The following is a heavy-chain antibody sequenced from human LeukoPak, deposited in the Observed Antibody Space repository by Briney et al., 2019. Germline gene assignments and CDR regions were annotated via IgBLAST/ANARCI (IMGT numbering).Heavy chain of an antibody. V-gene: IGHV1-46*01. CDR1: GYTFTSYY. CDR3: ARYSSSSWDY. CDR2: INPSGGST. D-gene: IGHD6-6*01. J-gene: IGHJ4*02. Sequence: ASVKVSCKASGYTFTSYYMHWVRQAPGQGLEWMGIINPSGGSTSYAQKFQGRVTMTRDTSKNQFSLKLSSVTAADTAVYYCARYSSSSWDYWGQGTLVTVSS.